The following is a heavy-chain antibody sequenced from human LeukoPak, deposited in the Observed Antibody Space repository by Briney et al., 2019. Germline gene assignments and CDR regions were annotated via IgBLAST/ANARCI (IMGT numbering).Heavy chain of an antibody. D-gene: IGHD6-19*01. CDR1: GFTFSSYG. CDR3: TTDLWQWLIQRSRAAFDI. J-gene: IGHJ3*02. CDR2: IWYDGSNK. Sequence: GGSRRLSCAASGFTFSSYGMHWVRQAPGKGPEWVGVIWYDGSNKYYADSVKGRFTISRDNSQNTLYLQMNSLRAEDTAVYYCTTDLWQWLIQRSRAAFDIWGQGTMVTASS. V-gene: IGHV3-33*01.